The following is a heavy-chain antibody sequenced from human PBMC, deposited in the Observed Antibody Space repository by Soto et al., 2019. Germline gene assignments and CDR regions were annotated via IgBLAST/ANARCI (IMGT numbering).Heavy chain of an antibody. CDR1: GDSVSSNSAG. D-gene: IGHD1-26*01. Sequence: PSQTLSLTCVIIGDSVSSNSAGWSWVRQSPSRGLEWLGRTYYRSKWYYEYAVSVRGRITINPDTSKNQYSLQLNSVTPEDTAVYFCARGEQYSGRIFDYWGQGTLVTVSS. J-gene: IGHJ4*01. V-gene: IGHV6-1*01. CDR2: TYYRSKWYY. CDR3: ARGEQYSGRIFDY.